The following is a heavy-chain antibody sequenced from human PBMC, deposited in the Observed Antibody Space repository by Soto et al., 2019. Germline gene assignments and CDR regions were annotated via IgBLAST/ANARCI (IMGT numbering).Heavy chain of an antibody. CDR3: ARLAEYCSGGSCRYYYYGMEV. V-gene: IGHV4-39*01. CDR1: GGSISSSSYY. Sequence: PSETLSLTCTVSGGSISSSSYYWGWIRQPPGKGLEWIGSIYYSGSTYYNPSLKSRVTISVDTSKNQFSLKLSSVTAADTAVYYCARLAEYCSGGSCRYYYYGMEVWGQGTTVTVS. D-gene: IGHD2-15*01. CDR2: IYYSGST. J-gene: IGHJ6*02.